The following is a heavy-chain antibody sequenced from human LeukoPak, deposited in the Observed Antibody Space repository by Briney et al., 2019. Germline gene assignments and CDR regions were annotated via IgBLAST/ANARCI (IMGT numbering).Heavy chain of an antibody. CDR1: GFTFSSYA. V-gene: IGHV3-23*01. CDR3: AKDMVRGVISLNDAFDI. Sequence: GSLRLSCAASGFTFSSYAMSWVRQAPGKGLEWVSAISGSGGSTYYADSVKGRFTISRDNSKNTLYLQMNSLRAEDTAVYYCAKDMVRGVISLNDAFDIWGQGTMVTVSS. CDR2: ISGSGGST. J-gene: IGHJ3*02. D-gene: IGHD3-10*01.